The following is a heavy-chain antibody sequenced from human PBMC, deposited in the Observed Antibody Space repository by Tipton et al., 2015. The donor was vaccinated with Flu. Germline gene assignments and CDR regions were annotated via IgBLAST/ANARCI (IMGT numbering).Heavy chain of an antibody. Sequence: TLSLTCIVSGDSISSGGAYWSWIRQHPGWGLEWIGGIYYSGSTYYNPSLESRVSISVDTSKNQFSLNLNSVTAADTALYYCARDQGFGDGLAYDYYAMDVWGQGTTVTVSS. V-gene: IGHV4-31*03. CDR2: IYYSGST. CDR1: GDSISSGGAY. D-gene: IGHD3-10*01. CDR3: ARDQGFGDGLAYDYYAMDV. J-gene: IGHJ6*02.